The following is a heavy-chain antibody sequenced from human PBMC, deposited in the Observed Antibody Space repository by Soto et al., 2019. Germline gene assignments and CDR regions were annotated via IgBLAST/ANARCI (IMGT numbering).Heavy chain of an antibody. Sequence: QVQLQQWGAGLLKPSETLSLTCAVYGGSFSGYYWSWIRQPPGKGLEWIGEINHSGSTNYNPSLKSRVTISVDTSKNQFSLKLSSVTAADTAVYYCARVSGNNRFYYYYYMDVWGKGTTVTVSS. CDR3: ARVSGNNRFYYYYYMDV. V-gene: IGHV4-34*01. J-gene: IGHJ6*03. CDR1: GGSFSGYY. D-gene: IGHD5-18*01. CDR2: INHSGST.